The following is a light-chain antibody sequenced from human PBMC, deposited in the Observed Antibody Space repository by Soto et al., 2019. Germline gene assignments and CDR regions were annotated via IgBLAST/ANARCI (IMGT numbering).Light chain of an antibody. Sequence: AIRMTQSPSSLSASTGDRVTITCRASQGISSYLAWYQQKPGKAPKLLIYAASTLQSGVPSRFSGSGSGTDFTLTISCLQSEDFATYYCQQYYSYPPITFGQGTKVELK. CDR1: QGISSY. CDR3: QQYYSYPPIT. V-gene: IGKV1-8*01. CDR2: AAS. J-gene: IGKJ1*01.